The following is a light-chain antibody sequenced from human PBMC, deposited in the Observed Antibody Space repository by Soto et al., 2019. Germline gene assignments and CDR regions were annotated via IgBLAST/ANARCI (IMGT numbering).Light chain of an antibody. J-gene: IGKJ5*01. CDR1: QSISGN. V-gene: IGKV3-15*01. CDR2: HAI. Sequence: EVVMTQSPATLSVSTGERATLSCRASQSISGNLAWYQQKPGQAPRLLIYHAIARATGIPTRFSVSGSGTEFTLTISSLQSEDFAVYICQQYGTSPRTFGQGTRLEIK. CDR3: QQYGTSPRT.